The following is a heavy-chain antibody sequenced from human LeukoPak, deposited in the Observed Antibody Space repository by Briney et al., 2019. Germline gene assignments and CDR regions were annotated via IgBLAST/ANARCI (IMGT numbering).Heavy chain of an antibody. D-gene: IGHD2-15*01. CDR3: AKPRDIGSWAFDV. J-gene: IGHJ3*01. V-gene: IGHV3-30*18. Sequence: GGSLRLSCAASEFTFNNHDMHWVRQAPGKGLVWVSAISKDGRNKYYADSVKGRFTISRDNSKNTLNLQMNSLRTEDTAVFYCAKPRDIGSWAFDVWGQGTMVTVSS. CDR2: ISKDGRNK. CDR1: EFTFNNHD.